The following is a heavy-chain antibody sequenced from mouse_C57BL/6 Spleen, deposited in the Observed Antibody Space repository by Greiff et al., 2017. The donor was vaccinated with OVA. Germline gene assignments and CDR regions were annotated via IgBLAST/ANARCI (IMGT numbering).Heavy chain of an antibody. Sequence: QVQLQQSGAELVRPGTSVKVSCKASGYAFTNYLIEWVKQRPGQGLEWIGVINPGSGGTNYNEKFKGKATLTADKSSSTAYMQLSSLTSEDSAVYFCARRHSNYEFDYWGQGTTLTVSS. J-gene: IGHJ2*01. D-gene: IGHD2-5*01. CDR3: ARRHSNYEFDY. CDR2: INPGSGGT. CDR1: GYAFTNYL. V-gene: IGHV1-54*01.